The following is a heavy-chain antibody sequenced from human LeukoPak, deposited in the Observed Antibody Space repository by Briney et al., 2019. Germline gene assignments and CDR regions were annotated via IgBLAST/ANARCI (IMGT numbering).Heavy chain of an antibody. CDR1: GFTFSSYA. CDR3: ANNRRGIAAAVGGFDY. V-gene: IGHV3-23*01. CDR2: ISGSGGST. Sequence: GGSLRLSCAASGFTFSSYAMSWVRQAPGKGLEWVSAISGSGGSTYYADSVKGRFTISRDNSKNTLYLQMNSLRAEDTAVYYCANNRRGIAAAVGGFDYWGQGTLVTVSS. D-gene: IGHD6-13*01. J-gene: IGHJ4*02.